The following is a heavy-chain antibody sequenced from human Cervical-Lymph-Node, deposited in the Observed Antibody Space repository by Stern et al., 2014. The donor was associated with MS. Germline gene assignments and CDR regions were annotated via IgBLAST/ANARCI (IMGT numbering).Heavy chain of an antibody. CDR3: ARDRGIAVAGTRGFDY. Sequence: VQLVESGAEVKKPGASVKVSCKASGYTFTGYYMHWVRQAPGQGLEWMGWINPNSGGTNYAQKFQGWVTMTRDTSISTAYMELSRLRSDDTAVYYCARDRGIAVAGTRGFDYWGQGTLVTVSS. D-gene: IGHD6-19*01. CDR2: INPNSGGT. CDR1: GYTFTGYY. V-gene: IGHV1-2*04. J-gene: IGHJ4*02.